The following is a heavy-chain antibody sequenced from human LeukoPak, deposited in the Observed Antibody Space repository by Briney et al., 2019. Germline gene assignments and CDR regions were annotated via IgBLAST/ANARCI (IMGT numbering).Heavy chain of an antibody. Sequence: GGSMRLSCAASGFTFSSYGMHWVRQAPGKGLEWVAVISYDGSNKYYADSVKGRFTISRDNSKNTLYLQMNSLRAEDTAVYYCAKGVNGYDYFDYWGQGTLVTVSS. J-gene: IGHJ4*02. CDR3: AKGVNGYDYFDY. CDR2: ISYDGSNK. D-gene: IGHD5-12*01. CDR1: GFTFSSYG. V-gene: IGHV3-30*18.